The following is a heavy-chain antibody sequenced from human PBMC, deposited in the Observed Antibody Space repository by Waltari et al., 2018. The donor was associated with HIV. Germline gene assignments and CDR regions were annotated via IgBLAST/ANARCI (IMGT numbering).Heavy chain of an antibody. CDR2: IDSSSSVV. CDR1: GFTFSDFP. Sequence: EMQLVESGGGLVQPGGSLILSCAASGFTFSDFPMNWVRQAPGKGLEWVSYIDSSSSVVHYSDSVKGRFTISRDNAKRSLFLQMNSLRAEDTALYYCVRPATVTSDGFDYWGQGTLVTVSS. CDR3: VRPATVTSDGFDY. V-gene: IGHV3-48*01. D-gene: IGHD4-17*01. J-gene: IGHJ4*02.